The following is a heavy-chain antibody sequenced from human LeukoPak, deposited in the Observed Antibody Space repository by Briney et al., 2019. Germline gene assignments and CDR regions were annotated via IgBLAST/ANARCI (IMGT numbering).Heavy chain of an antibody. D-gene: IGHD6-19*01. Sequence: SETLSLTCTVSGGSISSYYWSWIRQPPGEGLEWIGYIYYSGSTNYNPSLKSRVTISVDTSKNQFSLKLSSVTAADTAVYYCARDFTSAGHFDYWGQGTLVTVSS. V-gene: IGHV4-59*01. CDR2: IYYSGST. J-gene: IGHJ4*02. CDR1: GGSISSYY. CDR3: ARDFTSAGHFDY.